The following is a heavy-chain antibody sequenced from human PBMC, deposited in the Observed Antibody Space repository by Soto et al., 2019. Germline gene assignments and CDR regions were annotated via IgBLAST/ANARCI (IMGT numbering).Heavy chain of an antibody. CDR2: SRNKAKSYST. CDR1: GTTFSDHY. Sequence: EVQLVESGGGLVQPGESLTLSCAVSGTTFSDHYMEWVRQAPGKGLEWVARSRNKAKSYSTDFAASVKGRFTISRDESKNSLYLQMNSLKTEDTAVYYCSILEGAWGQGTLVTVSS. CDR3: SILEGA. J-gene: IGHJ4*02. D-gene: IGHD1-26*01. V-gene: IGHV3-72*01.